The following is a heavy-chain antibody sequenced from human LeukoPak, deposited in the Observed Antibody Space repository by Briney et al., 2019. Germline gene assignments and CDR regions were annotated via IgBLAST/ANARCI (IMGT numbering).Heavy chain of an antibody. V-gene: IGHV3-7*01. D-gene: IGHD3-16*02. CDR3: ATHNNGYRY. CDR2: IKEDGSEK. Sequence: GGSLRLSCAASGFAFSSFWMSWVRRAPGKGLEWVANIKEDGSEKYYVDSVKGRFTISRDNAKNSLYLQMNSLRAEDTAVYYCATHNNGYRYWGQGTLVTVSS. CDR1: GFAFSSFW. J-gene: IGHJ4*02.